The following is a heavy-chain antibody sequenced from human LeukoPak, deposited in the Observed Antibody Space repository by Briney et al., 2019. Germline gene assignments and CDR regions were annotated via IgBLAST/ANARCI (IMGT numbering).Heavy chain of an antibody. D-gene: IGHD2-2*01. CDR3: ARIYCSSTSCYDNYFDY. Sequence: SETLSLTCTVSGGSISSGGYYWSWIRQHPGKGLEWIGYIYYSGSTYYNPSLKSRVTISVDTSKNQFSLKLSSVTAADTAVYYCARIYCSSTSCYDNYFDYWGQGTLVTVSS. J-gene: IGHJ4*02. CDR2: IYYSGST. V-gene: IGHV4-31*03. CDR1: GGSISSGGYY.